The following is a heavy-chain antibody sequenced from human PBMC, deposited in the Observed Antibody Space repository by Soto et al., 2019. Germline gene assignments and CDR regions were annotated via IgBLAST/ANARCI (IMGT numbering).Heavy chain of an antibody. J-gene: IGHJ6*02. CDR2: IIPISGTA. CDR3: ASPTREWLPPARDYYYGMDV. D-gene: IGHD3-3*01. Sequence: QVQLVQSGAEVKKPGSSVKVSCKASGGTFSSYAISWVRQAPGQGLEWMGGIIPISGTANYAQKFQGRVTITADKSTSTAYMELSSLRSEDTAVYYCASPTREWLPPARDYYYGMDVWGQGTTVTVCS. CDR1: GGTFSSYA. V-gene: IGHV1-69*06.